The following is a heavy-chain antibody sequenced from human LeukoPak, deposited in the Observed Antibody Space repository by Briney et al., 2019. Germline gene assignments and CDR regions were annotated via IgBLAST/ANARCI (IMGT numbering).Heavy chain of an antibody. V-gene: IGHV4-39*01. D-gene: IGHD2-2*02. CDR1: GDSMSSGTYY. CDR2: IDNDGST. J-gene: IGHJ1*01. CDR3: AKGHRGVYTAPINL. Sequence: SSETLSLTCTVSGDSMSSGTYYWGWIRQPPGKGLEWIGSIDNDGSTYYSPSLKSRVTISVDTSKNQFTLNLSSVTAADTAVYYCAKGHRGVYTAPINLGGQGTLFTVSS.